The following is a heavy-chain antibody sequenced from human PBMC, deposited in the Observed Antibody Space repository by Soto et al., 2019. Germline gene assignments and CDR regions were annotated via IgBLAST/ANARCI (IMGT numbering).Heavy chain of an antibody. J-gene: IGHJ4*02. V-gene: IGHV3-30*18. CDR1: GFTFSSYG. CDR3: AKDNRIAAAGSGFDY. CDR2: ISYDGSNK. Sequence: GGSLRLSCAASGFTFSSYGMHWVRQAPGKGLEWVAVISYDGSNKYYADYVKGRFTISRDNSKNTLYLQMNSLRAEDTAVYYCAKDNRIAAAGSGFDYWGQGTLVTVSS. D-gene: IGHD6-13*01.